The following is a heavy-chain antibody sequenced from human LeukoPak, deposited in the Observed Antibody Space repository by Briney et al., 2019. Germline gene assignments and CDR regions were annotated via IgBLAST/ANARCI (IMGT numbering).Heavy chain of an antibody. CDR3: ANSGSTIDYFDY. J-gene: IGHJ4*02. V-gene: IGHV3-30*18. Sequence: PAGGSLRLSCAASEFTFSSYGMHWVRQAPGKGLEWVAVISYDGSNKYYADSVKGRFTISGDNSKNTLYLQMNSLRAEDTAVYYCANSGSTIDYFDYWGQGTLVTVSS. D-gene: IGHD3-9*01. CDR1: EFTFSSYG. CDR2: ISYDGSNK.